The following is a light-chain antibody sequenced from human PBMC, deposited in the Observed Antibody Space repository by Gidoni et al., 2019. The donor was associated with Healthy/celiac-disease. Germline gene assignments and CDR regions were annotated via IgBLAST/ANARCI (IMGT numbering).Light chain of an antibody. J-gene: IGKJ4*01. CDR2: AAS. CDR1: QGISNY. CDR3: QKYNSAPLT. Sequence: DSQMTQSQSSLSVSGGDRVTIMCRVSQGISNYLTWYQQQPGKVPKRLSYAASTLQSGVPYRFSGSGSGTDFTLTSSSLQPEDVATYSCQKYNSAPLTCGGGIKVEI. V-gene: IGKV1-27*01.